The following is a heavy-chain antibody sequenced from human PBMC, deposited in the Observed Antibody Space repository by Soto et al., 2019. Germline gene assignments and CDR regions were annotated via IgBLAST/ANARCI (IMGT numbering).Heavy chain of an antibody. CDR1: GGSIINGDYY. D-gene: IGHD3-9*01. Sequence: SETLSLTCTVSGGSIINGDYYWTWIRQPPGKGLEWIGYIYYSGNTYYNPSLKSRVMISVDTSKNQFSLNLSSMTAADTAVYYCASGYYDILTGRDTKYYFDYWGQGALVTVS. J-gene: IGHJ4*02. CDR3: ASGYYDILTGRDTKYYFDY. CDR2: IYYSGNT. V-gene: IGHV4-30-4*01.